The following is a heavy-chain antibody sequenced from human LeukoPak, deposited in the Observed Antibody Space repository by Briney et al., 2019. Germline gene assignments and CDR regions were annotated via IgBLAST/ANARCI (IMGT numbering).Heavy chain of an antibody. J-gene: IGHJ6*03. V-gene: IGHV1-2*02. CDR3: ARAATDYYYYYMDV. CDR1: GYIFTSYY. CDR2: INPNSGGT. Sequence: ASVKVSCKASGYIFTSYYMYWVRQAPGQGLEWMGWINPNSGGTNYAQKFQGRVTMTRDTSISTAYMELSRLRSDDTAVYYCARAATDYYYYYMDVWGKGTTVTVSS. D-gene: IGHD2-15*01.